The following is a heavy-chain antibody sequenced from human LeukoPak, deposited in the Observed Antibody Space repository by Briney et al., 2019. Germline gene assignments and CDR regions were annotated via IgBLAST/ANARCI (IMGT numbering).Heavy chain of an antibody. CDR2: ISRSGSTK. J-gene: IGHJ4*02. CDR1: GFTFSSYA. D-gene: IGHD6-19*01. V-gene: IGHV3-48*04. Sequence: PGGSLRPSCAAPGFTFSSYAMSWVRQAPGKGLGWVSAISRSGSTKDYADSVKGRFTISRDNAKNSLYLQMNSLRAEDTAVYYCARDPGSGWYILGYFDYWGQGTLVTVSS. CDR3: ARDPGSGWYILGYFDY.